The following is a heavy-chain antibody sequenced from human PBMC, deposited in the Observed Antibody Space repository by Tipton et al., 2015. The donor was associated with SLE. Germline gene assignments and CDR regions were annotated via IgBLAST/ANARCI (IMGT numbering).Heavy chain of an antibody. CDR1: GFSISTSHW. D-gene: IGHD6-13*01. Sequence: TLSLTCAVSGFSISTSHWWGWIRQPPGKGLEWIGYIYNSGSTYYNPTLKSRVTMSVDTSKNQFSLRLRSVTAADTAIYYCACIPAAAGRTIPRYYYTVDVWGQGTTVTVSS. CDR3: ACIPAAAGRTIPRYYYTVDV. V-gene: IGHV4-28*01. J-gene: IGHJ6*02. CDR2: IYNSGST.